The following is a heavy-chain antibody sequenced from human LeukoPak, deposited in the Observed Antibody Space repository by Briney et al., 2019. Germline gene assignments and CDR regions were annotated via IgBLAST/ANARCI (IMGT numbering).Heavy chain of an antibody. Sequence: GGSLRLSCAASGFTFSTYNMNWVRQAPGKGLEWVSYISSSSSTIYYADSVKGRFTISRDNAKNSLFLQMNSLRAEDTAVYYYARDLIVGTTYFDYWGQGTLVTVSS. D-gene: IGHD1-26*01. V-gene: IGHV3-48*04. CDR2: ISSSSSTI. J-gene: IGHJ4*02. CDR3: ARDLIVGTTYFDY. CDR1: GFTFSTYN.